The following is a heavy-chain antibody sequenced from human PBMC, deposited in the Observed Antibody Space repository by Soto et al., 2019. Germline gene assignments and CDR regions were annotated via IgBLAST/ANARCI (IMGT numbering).Heavy chain of an antibody. D-gene: IGHD5-12*01. Sequence: SETLSLTCTVSGGSITSSIYYWGWIRQPPGKGLEWIGSIHYTGSTDYSPSLKSRVTISVDTSKNQVSLQLSSVTAADTAVYYCARHRRDGYNLNYWGQGTLVTVSS. V-gene: IGHV4-39*01. CDR1: GGSITSSIYY. CDR2: IHYTGST. CDR3: ARHRRDGYNLNY. J-gene: IGHJ4*02.